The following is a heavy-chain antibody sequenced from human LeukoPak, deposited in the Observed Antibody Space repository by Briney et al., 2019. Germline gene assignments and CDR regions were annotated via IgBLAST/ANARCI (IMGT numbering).Heavy chain of an antibody. J-gene: IGHJ5*02. V-gene: IGHV2-5*02. Sequence: ESGPTLVKPTQTLTLTCTFSGFSLTTSAVGVGWIRKPPGQALEWLALIYSDNDKRYNPSLKSRLSITKDTSKNQVVLTVTNVDVVDTATYFCAHRGKYLTRFDPWGQGTLVIVSS. CDR3: AHRGKYLTRFDP. CDR1: GFSLTTSAVG. D-gene: IGHD2-2*01. CDR2: IYSDNDK.